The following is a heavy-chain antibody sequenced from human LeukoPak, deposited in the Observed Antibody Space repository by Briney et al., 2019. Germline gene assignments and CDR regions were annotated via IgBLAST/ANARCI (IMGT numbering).Heavy chain of an antibody. V-gene: IGHV1-18*01. Sequence: ASVTVSCKASGYTFTSYGISWVRQAPGQGLEWMGWISAYNGNTNYAQKLQGRVTMTTDTSTSTAYMELGSLRSDDTAVYYCARDAPRSGSIARFDYWGQGTLVTVSS. CDR1: GYTFTSYG. CDR2: ISAYNGNT. CDR3: ARDAPRSGSIARFDY. J-gene: IGHJ4*02. D-gene: IGHD3-3*01.